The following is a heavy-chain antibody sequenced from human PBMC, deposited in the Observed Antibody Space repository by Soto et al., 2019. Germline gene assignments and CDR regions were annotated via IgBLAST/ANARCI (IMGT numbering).Heavy chain of an antibody. CDR2: INHSGST. V-gene: IGHV4-34*01. J-gene: IGHJ6*04. CDR3: ARXPPXIAARRAPMWMDV. Sequence: TLSLTCAVYGGSFSGYYWSWIRQPPGKGLEWIGEINHSGSTNYNPSLKSRVTISVDTSKNQFSLKLSSVTAADTAVYYCARXPPXIAARRAPMWMDVWGKGTTVTVSS. D-gene: IGHD6-6*01. CDR1: GGSFSGYY.